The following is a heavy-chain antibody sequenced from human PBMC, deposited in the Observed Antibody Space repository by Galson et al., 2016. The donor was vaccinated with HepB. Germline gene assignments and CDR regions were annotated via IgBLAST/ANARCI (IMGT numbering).Heavy chain of an antibody. V-gene: IGHV3-53*01. J-gene: IGHJ6*02. CDR1: GFTVSNHY. CDR3: ARDTNYYYDSSGYYTYYGMDV. D-gene: IGHD3-22*01. Sequence: SLRLSCAASGFTVSNHYMSWVRQAPGKGLEWVSIIYSAGTTYYTDSVKDRFTLSRDNFHNTLYLQMNSLRAEDTAVYYCARDTNYYYDSSGYYTYYGMDVWSLGTTVTVSS. CDR2: IYSAGTT.